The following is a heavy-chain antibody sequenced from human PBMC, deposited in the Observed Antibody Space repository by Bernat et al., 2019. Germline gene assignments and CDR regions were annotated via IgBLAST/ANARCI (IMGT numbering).Heavy chain of an antibody. CDR1: GYSISSGYY. CDR2: IYHSGST. Sequence: QVQLPQWGAGLLKPSETLSLTCAVSGYSISSGYYWGWIRQPPGKGLEWIGSIYHSGSTYYNPSLKSRVTISVDTSKNQFSLKLSSVTAADTAVYYCARDEGGVTGTTSVDPWGQGTLVTVSS. V-gene: IGHV4-38-2*02. CDR3: ARDEGGVTGTTSVDP. J-gene: IGHJ5*02. D-gene: IGHD1-7*01.